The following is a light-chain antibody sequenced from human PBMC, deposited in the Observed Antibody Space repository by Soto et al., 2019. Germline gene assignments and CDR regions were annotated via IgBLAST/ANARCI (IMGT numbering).Light chain of an antibody. CDR1: SSDVGGYNY. CDR3: SSYAGSNKSV. J-gene: IGLJ1*01. V-gene: IGLV2-8*01. Sequence: QSALTQPPSASGSPGQSVTISCTGTSSDVGGYNYVSWYQQHPGKAPKLMIYEVSKRPSGVPDRFSGSKSGNTASLTVSGLQPEEEAEYYCSSYAGSNKSVFGTGTKLTGL. CDR2: EVS.